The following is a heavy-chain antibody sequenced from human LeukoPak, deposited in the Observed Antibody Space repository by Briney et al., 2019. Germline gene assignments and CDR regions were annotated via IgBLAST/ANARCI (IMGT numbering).Heavy chain of an antibody. J-gene: IGHJ6*03. D-gene: IGHD6-13*01. V-gene: IGHV4-59*01. CDR2: IYYSGST. Sequence: PSETLSLTCTVSGGSISSYYWSWIRQPPGKGLEWIGYIYYSGSTNYNPSLKSRVTISVDMSKNQFSLKLSSVTSADTAGYYCARCEQQSSYLDYMDVWGKGTTVTVSS. CDR1: GGSISSYY. CDR3: ARCEQQSSYLDYMDV.